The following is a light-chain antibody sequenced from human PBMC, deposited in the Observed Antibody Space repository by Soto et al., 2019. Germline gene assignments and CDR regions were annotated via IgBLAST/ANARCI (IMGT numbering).Light chain of an antibody. J-gene: IGKJ5*01. CDR1: QTISSW. Sequence: DIQMTQSPSTLSGSVGDRVTITCRASQTISSWLAWYQQKPGKAPKLLIYKASTLKSGVPSRFSGSGSGTDFTLTISGLQPEDSATYFCQQSYTPPITFGQGTRLEIK. CDR3: QQSYTPPIT. CDR2: KAS. V-gene: IGKV1-5*03.